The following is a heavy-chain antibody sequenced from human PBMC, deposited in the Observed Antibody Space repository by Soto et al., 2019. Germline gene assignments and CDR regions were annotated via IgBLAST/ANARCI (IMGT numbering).Heavy chain of an antibody. CDR1: GFTFSSYR. D-gene: IGHD4-17*01. J-gene: IGHJ6*02. Sequence: ESGGGLVKPGGSLRLSCAASGFTFSSYRMNWVRQAPGKGLEWVSSISSSSSYIYYADSVKGRFTISRDNAKNSLYLQMNSLRAEDTAVYYCARTTTNYYGMDVWGQGTTVTVSS. CDR2: ISSSSSYI. CDR3: ARTTTNYYGMDV. V-gene: IGHV3-21*01.